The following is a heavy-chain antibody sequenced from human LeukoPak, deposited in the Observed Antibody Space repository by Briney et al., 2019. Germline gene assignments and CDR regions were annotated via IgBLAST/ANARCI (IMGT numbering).Heavy chain of an antibody. V-gene: IGHV3-30*03. CDR3: ARDGDSSGYYPDY. J-gene: IGHJ4*02. Sequence: GGSLRLSCAASGFTFSSYGMHWVRQAPGKGLEWVAVISYDGSNKYYADSVKGRFTISRDNAKNSLYLQMNSLRAEDTAVYYCARDGDSSGYYPDYWGQGTLVTVSS. CDR1: GFTFSSYG. D-gene: IGHD3-22*01. CDR2: ISYDGSNK.